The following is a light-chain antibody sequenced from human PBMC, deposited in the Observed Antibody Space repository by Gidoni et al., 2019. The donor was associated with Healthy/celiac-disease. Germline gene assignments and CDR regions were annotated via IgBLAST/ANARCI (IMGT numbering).Light chain of an antibody. CDR1: SSDVGGYNY. CDR2: DVS. V-gene: IGLV2-8*01. CDR3: SSYAGSNNLWV. Sequence: QSALTQPPSASGSPGQSVTISCTGTSSDVGGYNYVSWYQQHPGKAPKLMIYDVSKRPSGVPYRFSGSKSGNTASLTVSGLQAEDEADYYCSSYAGSNNLWVFGGGTKLTVL. J-gene: IGLJ2*01.